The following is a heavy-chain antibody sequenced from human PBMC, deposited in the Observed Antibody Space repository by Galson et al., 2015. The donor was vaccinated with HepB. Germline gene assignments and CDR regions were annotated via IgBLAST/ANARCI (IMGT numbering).Heavy chain of an antibody. D-gene: IGHD1-26*01. Sequence: SLRLSCAASGFTFSIYTMTWVRQAPGKGLEWVSAISGGGGASTYYADSVKGRFTISRDNSRNTLYLQMNSLRAEDTAVYYCAKRERDVSPYYYYMDVWGIGTTVTVSS. J-gene: IGHJ6*03. CDR2: ISGGGGAST. CDR3: AKRERDVSPYYYYMDV. CDR1: GFTFSIYT. V-gene: IGHV3-23*01.